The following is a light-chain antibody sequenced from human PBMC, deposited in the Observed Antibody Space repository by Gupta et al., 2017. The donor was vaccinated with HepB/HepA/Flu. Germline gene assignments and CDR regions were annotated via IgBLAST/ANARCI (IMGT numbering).Light chain of an antibody. CDR3: SSYTSASTLV. CDR2: DVS. J-gene: IGLJ1*01. Sequence: SALPQPASVSGSPGQAITISCTGTNSDVGRYDYVSWYQQHPGKVPNMIIYDVSNRLSGVSSRFSGSKSGNTASLTISGLQAEDDADFYCSSYTSASTLVFGTGTKVTVL. CDR1: NSDVGRYDY. V-gene: IGLV2-14*03.